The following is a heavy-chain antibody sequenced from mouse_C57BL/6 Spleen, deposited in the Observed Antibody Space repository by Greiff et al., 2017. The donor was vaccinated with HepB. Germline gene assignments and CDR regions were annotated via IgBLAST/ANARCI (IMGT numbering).Heavy chain of an antibody. V-gene: IGHV1-55*01. Sequence: VQLQQPGAELVKPGASVKMSCKASGYTFTSYWITWVKQRPGQGLEWIGDIYPGSGSTNYNEKFKSKATLTVDTSSSTAYMQLSSLTSEDSAVYYCASYYYGSRADYAMDYWGQGTSVTVSS. D-gene: IGHD1-1*01. CDR1: GYTFTSYW. J-gene: IGHJ4*01. CDR2: IYPGSGST. CDR3: ASYYYGSRADYAMDY.